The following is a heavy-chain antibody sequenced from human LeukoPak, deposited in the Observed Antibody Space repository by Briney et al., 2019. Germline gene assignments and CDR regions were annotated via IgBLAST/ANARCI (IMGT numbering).Heavy chain of an antibody. CDR2: INYSGST. V-gene: IGHV4-39*01. CDR3: ARSPIAAAGTRWFDP. Sequence: PSETLSLTCTVPGGSISSSSYYWGWIRQPPGKGLEWIASINYSGSTYYYPSLKSRVTMSVDTSKNQFSLNLNSVTAADTAVYYCARSPIAAAGTRWFDPWGQGNLVTVSS. CDR1: GGSISSSSYY. D-gene: IGHD6-13*01. J-gene: IGHJ5*02.